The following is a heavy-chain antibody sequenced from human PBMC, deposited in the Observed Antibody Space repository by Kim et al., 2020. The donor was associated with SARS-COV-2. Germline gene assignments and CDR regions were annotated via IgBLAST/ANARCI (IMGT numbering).Heavy chain of an antibody. V-gene: IGHV4-39*07. CDR2: IYYSGST. CDR3: AMVQWLAWHGWFGP. D-gene: IGHD6-19*01. J-gene: IGHJ5*02. CDR1: GGSISSSSYY. Sequence: SETLSLTCTVSGGSISSSSYYWGWIRQPPGKGLEWIGSIYYSGSTYYNPSLKSRVTISVDTSKNQFSLKLSSVTAADTAVYYCAMVQWLAWHGWFGPWGQGNPVTVSS.